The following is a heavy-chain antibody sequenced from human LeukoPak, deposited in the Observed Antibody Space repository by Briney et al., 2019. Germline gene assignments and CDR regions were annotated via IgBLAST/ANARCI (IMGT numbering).Heavy chain of an antibody. Sequence: ASVKVSCKASGYTFTGYYMHWVRQAPGQGLEWMGWINPNSGGTNYAQKFQGRVTMTRDTSISAAYMELSRLRSDDTAVYYCARDAGYFDWLLGGRYNWFDPWGQGTLVTVSS. CDR3: ARDAGYFDWLLGGRYNWFDP. V-gene: IGHV1-2*02. J-gene: IGHJ5*02. CDR1: GYTFTGYY. D-gene: IGHD3-9*01. CDR2: INPNSGGT.